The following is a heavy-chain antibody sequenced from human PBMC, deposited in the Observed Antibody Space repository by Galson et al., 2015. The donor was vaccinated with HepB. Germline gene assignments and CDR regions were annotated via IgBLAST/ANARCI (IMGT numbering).Heavy chain of an antibody. CDR2: SSTYNGNT. Sequence: SVKVSCKASGYTFTNFGISWVRQAPGHGLEWMGWSSTYNGNTDYAQNLQGRVTMTTDTSTSTAYMELRSLRSDDTAVYYCARDRGDILRYFDWYERFDYWGQGTLVTVSS. J-gene: IGHJ4*02. CDR1: GYTFTNFG. D-gene: IGHD3-9*01. CDR3: ARDRGDILRYFDWYERFDY. V-gene: IGHV1-18*01.